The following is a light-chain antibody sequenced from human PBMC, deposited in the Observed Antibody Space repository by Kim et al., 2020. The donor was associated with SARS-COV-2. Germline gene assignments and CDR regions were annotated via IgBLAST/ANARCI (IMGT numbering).Light chain of an antibody. J-gene: IGKJ4*01. V-gene: IGKV1D-13*01. CDR3: QQFNDYPLT. Sequence: GDRVTITCRESQAISTALAWYQQKPGKPPKILIYDASTLKSGVPSRFSGSGSGTDFTLTISSLQPEDFATYFCQQFNDYPLTFGGGTKVDIK. CDR1: QAISTA. CDR2: DAS.